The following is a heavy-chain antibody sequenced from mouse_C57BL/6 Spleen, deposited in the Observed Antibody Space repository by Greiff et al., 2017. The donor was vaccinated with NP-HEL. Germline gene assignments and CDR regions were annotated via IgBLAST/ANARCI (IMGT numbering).Heavy chain of an antibody. J-gene: IGHJ1*03. V-gene: IGHV1-15*01. CDR1: GYTFTDYE. CDR3: TRFYYGSSKWYFDV. Sequence: VKLQESGAELVRPGASVTLSCKASGYTFTDYEMHWVKQTPVHGLEWIGAIDPETGGTAYNQKFKGKAILTADKSSSTAYMELRSLTSEDSAVYYCTRFYYGSSKWYFDVWGTGTTVTVSS. CDR2: IDPETGGT. D-gene: IGHD1-1*01.